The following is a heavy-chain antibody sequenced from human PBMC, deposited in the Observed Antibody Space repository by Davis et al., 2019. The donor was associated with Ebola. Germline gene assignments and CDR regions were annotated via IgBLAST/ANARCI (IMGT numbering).Heavy chain of an antibody. D-gene: IGHD6-19*01. J-gene: IGHJ4*02. CDR1: GFTFSSYG. V-gene: IGHV3-30*03. CDR3: GCIAVAD. Sequence: PGGSLRLSCSASGFTFSSYGMHWVRQAPGKGLEWVAVISYDGSNKYYADSVKGRFTISRDNSKNTLYLQMNSLRAEDTAVYYCGCIAVADWGQGTLVTVSS. CDR2: ISYDGSNK.